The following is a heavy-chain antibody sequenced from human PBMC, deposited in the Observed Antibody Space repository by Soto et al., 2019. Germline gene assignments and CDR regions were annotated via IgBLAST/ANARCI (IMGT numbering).Heavy chain of an antibody. CDR3: AKGGIAVAGTPTY. CDR1: GFTFSSYW. CDR2: ISSDETTT. V-gene: IGHV3-74*01. J-gene: IGHJ4*02. D-gene: IGHD6-19*01. Sequence: GGSLRLSCAASGFTFSSYWMHWVRRAPGKGLAWVSRISSDETTTTYADSVKGRFTISRDNAKNTLYLQMNSLRAEDTALYYCAKGGIAVAGTPTYWGQGTLVTVSS.